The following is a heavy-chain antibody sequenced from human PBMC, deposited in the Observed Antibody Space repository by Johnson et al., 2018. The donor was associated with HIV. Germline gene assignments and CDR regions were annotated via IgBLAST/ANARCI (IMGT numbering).Heavy chain of an antibody. CDR1: GFTFSSYA. J-gene: IGHJ3*01. CDR3: AKTNL. D-gene: IGHD1-1*01. Sequence: QVQLVESGGGLAQPAWSPRLSCAASGFTFSSYAMHWVRQAPGKGLEWVAVISYDGSKKYYADSVKGRFTISRDNSKNTLYLQMNSLRAEDTAVYYCAKTNLWGQGTMVTVSS. CDR2: ISYDGSKK. V-gene: IGHV3-30*04.